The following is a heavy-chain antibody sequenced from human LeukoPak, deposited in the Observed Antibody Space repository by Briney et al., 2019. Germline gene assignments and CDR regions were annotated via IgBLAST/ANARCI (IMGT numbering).Heavy chain of an antibody. J-gene: IGHJ4*02. V-gene: IGHV3-74*01. CDR1: GFTFSNYW. CDR2: NPDGTTT. CDR3: ARGYSGSYRIDY. Sequence: PGGSLRPSCAASGFTFSNYWVHWVRQAPGMGLVWVSRNPDGTTTSYADSVTGRFTISRDNAKNTLYLQMNSLRAEDTAVYYCARGYSGSYRIDYWGQGTLVTVSS. D-gene: IGHD1-26*01.